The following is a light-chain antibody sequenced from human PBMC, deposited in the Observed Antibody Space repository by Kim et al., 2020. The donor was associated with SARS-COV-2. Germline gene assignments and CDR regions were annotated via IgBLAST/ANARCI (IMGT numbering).Light chain of an antibody. J-gene: IGKJ4*01. CDR3: QKYNDWPALT. CDR2: GAS. Sequence: EIVMTQSPVTLSLSPGETATLSCRASENIGNYLAWYQQRPGQGPRLLIFGASTRASGVSAKFRGSGSGTDFTLNIFGLQSEDSAVYYCQKYNDWPALTFGGGTKVGIK. CDR1: ENIGNY. V-gene: IGKV3-15*01.